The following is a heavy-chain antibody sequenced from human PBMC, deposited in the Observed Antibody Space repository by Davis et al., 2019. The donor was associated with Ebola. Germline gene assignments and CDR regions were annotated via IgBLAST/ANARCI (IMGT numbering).Heavy chain of an antibody. CDR3: ARGSSSTSCYSCNWFDP. Sequence: ASVKVSCKASGYTFTGYYMHWVRQAPGQGLEWMGRINPNSGGTNYAQKFQGRVTMTRDTSISTAYMELSRLRSDDTAVYYCARGSSSTSCYSCNWFDPWGQGTLVTVSS. CDR1: GYTFTGYY. J-gene: IGHJ5*02. CDR2: INPNSGGT. D-gene: IGHD2-2*02. V-gene: IGHV1-2*06.